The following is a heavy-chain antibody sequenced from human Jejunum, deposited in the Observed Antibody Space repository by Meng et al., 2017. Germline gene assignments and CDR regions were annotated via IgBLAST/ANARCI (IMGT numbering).Heavy chain of an antibody. D-gene: IGHD2-15*01. Sequence: QRQVQESGPGPVNPSETLSLTCTVSGDSIITNGYYWAWIRQPPGKGLEWIGSIYYSEGASYNPSLRSRVTISLDTSNNQFSLRMNSVTAADTALYYCSRGRGCCTCGSCSLADWGPGTLVTVSS. V-gene: IGHV4-39*07. CDR1: GDSIITNGYY. CDR2: IYYSEGA. CDR3: SRGRGCCTCGSCSLAD. J-gene: IGHJ4*02.